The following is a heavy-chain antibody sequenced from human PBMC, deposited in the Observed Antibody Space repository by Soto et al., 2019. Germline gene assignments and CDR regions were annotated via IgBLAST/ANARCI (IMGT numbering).Heavy chain of an antibody. J-gene: IGHJ2*01. CDR2: IWYDGSNK. CDR1: GFTFSSYG. D-gene: IGHD4-17*01. V-gene: IGHV3-33*01. CDR3: ARPGGTVTTFPTYWYFDL. Sequence: QVQLVESGGGVVQPGRSLRLSCAASGFTFSSYGMHWVRQAPGKGLEWVAVIWYDGSNKYYADSVKGRFTISRDNSKNTLYLQMNSVRAEDTAVYYCARPGGTVTTFPTYWYFDLWGRGTLVTVSS.